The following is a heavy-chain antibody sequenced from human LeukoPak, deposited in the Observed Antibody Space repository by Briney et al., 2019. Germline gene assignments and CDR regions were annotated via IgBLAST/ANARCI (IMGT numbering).Heavy chain of an antibody. V-gene: IGHV4-61*09. J-gene: IGHJ4*02. CDR2: INHSGST. CDR1: GGSISSGSYY. Sequence: SETLSLTCTVSGGSISSGSYYWSWIRQPAGKGLEWIGEINHSGSTNYNPSLKSRVTISVDTSKNQFSLKLNSVTAADTAVYYCARDHSSSSEDYWGQGTLVTVSS. D-gene: IGHD6-13*01. CDR3: ARDHSSSSEDY.